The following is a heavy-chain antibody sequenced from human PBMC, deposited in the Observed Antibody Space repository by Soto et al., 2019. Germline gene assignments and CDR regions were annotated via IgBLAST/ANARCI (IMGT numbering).Heavy chain of an antibody. Sequence: QPGGSLRLSCAASGFTFSSYAMSWVRQAPGKGLEWVSAISGSGGSTYYADSVKGRFTISRDNSKNTLYLQMNSLRAEDTAVYYCAKDLTMIVVVPHDAFDIWGQGTMVTVSS. J-gene: IGHJ3*02. CDR3: AKDLTMIVVVPHDAFDI. CDR2: ISGSGGST. CDR1: GFTFSSYA. D-gene: IGHD3-22*01. V-gene: IGHV3-23*01.